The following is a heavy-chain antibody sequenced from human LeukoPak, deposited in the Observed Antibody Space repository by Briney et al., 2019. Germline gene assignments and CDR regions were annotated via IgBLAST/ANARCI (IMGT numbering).Heavy chain of an antibody. Sequence: GASVKVSCKASGYTFTGYYMHWVRQAPGQGLEWMGWINPNSGGTNYAQKFQGRVTMTRDTSISTAYMELSRLGSDDTAVYYCAREKGHYGDYRGRMDVWGQGTTVTVSS. CDR1: GYTFTGYY. V-gene: IGHV1-2*02. CDR2: INPNSGGT. J-gene: IGHJ6*02. CDR3: AREKGHYGDYRGRMDV. D-gene: IGHD4-17*01.